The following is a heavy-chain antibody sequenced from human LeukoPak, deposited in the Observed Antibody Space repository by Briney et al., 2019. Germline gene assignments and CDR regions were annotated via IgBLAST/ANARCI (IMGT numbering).Heavy chain of an antibody. J-gene: IGHJ4*02. V-gene: IGHV3-21*01. Sequence: GGSLRLSCAASGFTSSSSSMNWVRQAPGKGLEWVSSISNTGGYIYYADSVKGRFTISRDNAKNSLYLQMNSLRAEDTAVYYCARGERVPAAFFDYWGQGTLVTVSS. CDR1: GFTSSSSS. CDR3: ARGERVPAAFFDY. D-gene: IGHD2-2*01. CDR2: ISNTGGYI.